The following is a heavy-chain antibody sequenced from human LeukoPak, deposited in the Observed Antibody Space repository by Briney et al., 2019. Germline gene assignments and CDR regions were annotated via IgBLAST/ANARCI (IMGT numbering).Heavy chain of an antibody. CDR3: ARDLSEYGWFGELYY. CDR2: INSYGSST. Sequence: GGSLRLSCAASGFSFSSFWMHWVRQAQGKGLGWVSRINSYGSSTSYADSVKGRFTISRDNAKNTLYLQMHSLRAEDTAVYFCARDLSEYGWFGELYYWGQGTLVTVSS. J-gene: IGHJ4*02. V-gene: IGHV3-74*01. CDR1: GFSFSSFW. D-gene: IGHD3-10*01.